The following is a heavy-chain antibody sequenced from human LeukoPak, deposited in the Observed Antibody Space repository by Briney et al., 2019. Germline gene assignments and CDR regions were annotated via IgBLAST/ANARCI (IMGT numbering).Heavy chain of an antibody. D-gene: IGHD6-19*01. CDR1: GGTFSSYA. CDR3: ARFEYSSGWYLAAEYFQH. J-gene: IGHJ1*01. CDR2: IIPIFGTA. V-gene: IGHV1-69*06. Sequence: SVKVSCKASGGTFSSYAISWVRQAPGQGLEWMGRIIPIFGTANYAQKFQGRVTITVDKSTSTAYMELSSLRSEDTAVYYCARFEYSSGWYLAAEYFQHWGQGTLVTVSS.